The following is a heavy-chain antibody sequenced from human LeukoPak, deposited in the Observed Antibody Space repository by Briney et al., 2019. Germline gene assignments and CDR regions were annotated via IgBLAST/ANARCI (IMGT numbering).Heavy chain of an antibody. D-gene: IGHD2-15*01. CDR3: AKDGVAVLNYYYYMDV. Sequence: GGSLRLSCAASGFTFSSYGMHWVRQAPGKGLEWVAVISYDGSNKYYADSVKGRFTISRDNSKNTLYLQMNSLRAEDTAVYYCAKDGVAVLNYYYYMDVWGKGTTVTVSS. V-gene: IGHV3-30*18. CDR2: ISYDGSNK. CDR1: GFTFSSYG. J-gene: IGHJ6*03.